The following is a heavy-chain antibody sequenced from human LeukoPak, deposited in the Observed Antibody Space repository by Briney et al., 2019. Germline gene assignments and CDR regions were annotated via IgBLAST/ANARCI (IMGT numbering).Heavy chain of an antibody. CDR3: AKGLVNIAAAGIGY. V-gene: IGHV3-30*18. CDR2: ISYDGSNK. J-gene: IGHJ4*02. D-gene: IGHD6-13*01. CDR1: GFTFSTYG. Sequence: GGSLRLSCAASGFTFSTYGMHCVRQAPGKGLEWVAVISYDGSNKNYADSVKGRFTISRDNSKNTLYLQMNSLRSEDTAVYYCAKGLVNIAAAGIGYWGQGTLVTVSS.